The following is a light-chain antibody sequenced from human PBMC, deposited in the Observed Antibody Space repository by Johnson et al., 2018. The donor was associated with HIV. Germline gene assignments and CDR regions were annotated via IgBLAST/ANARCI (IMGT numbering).Light chain of an antibody. Sequence: QSVLTQPPSVSAAPGQKVTISCSGSSSNIGNNYVSWYQHLPGAAPKLLIYDNNKRPSGIPDRFSGSKSGTSDTLGIPGLQHGDEADYYCGTWDSSLSAGQVFGTGTKVTVL. J-gene: IGLJ1*01. CDR3: GTWDSSLSAGQV. CDR2: DNN. V-gene: IGLV1-51*01. CDR1: SSNIGNNY.